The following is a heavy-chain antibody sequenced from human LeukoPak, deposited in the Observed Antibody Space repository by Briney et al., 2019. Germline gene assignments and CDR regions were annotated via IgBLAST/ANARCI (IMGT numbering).Heavy chain of an antibody. Sequence: PSETLSLTCTVSGGSISSYYWSWIRQPPGKGLEWIGYTYYSGSTNYNPSLKSRVTISVDTSKNQFSLKLSSVTAADTAVYYCASSYSSGWRRLDYWGQGTLVTVSS. J-gene: IGHJ4*02. V-gene: IGHV4-59*01. CDR1: GGSISSYY. D-gene: IGHD6-19*01. CDR2: TYYSGST. CDR3: ASSYSSGWRRLDY.